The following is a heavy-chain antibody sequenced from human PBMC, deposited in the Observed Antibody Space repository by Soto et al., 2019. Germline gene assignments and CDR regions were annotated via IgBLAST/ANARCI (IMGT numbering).Heavy chain of an antibody. Sequence: ASVKVCCKSSGYTFTSYAMHWVRQAPGQRLEWMGWINAGNGNTKYSQKFQGRVTITRDTSASTAYMELSSLRSEDTAVYYCARVVMRGSYFLYWGQGTLVTVSS. CDR1: GYTFTSYA. V-gene: IGHV1-3*01. J-gene: IGHJ4*02. CDR3: ARVVMRGSYFLY. CDR2: INAGNGNT. D-gene: IGHD3-16*01.